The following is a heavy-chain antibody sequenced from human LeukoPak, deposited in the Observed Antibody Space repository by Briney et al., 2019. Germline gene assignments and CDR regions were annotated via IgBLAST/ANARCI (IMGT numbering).Heavy chain of an antibody. CDR3: AKGGGGRLIYYYYMDV. J-gene: IGHJ6*03. D-gene: IGHD3-16*01. CDR1: GFIFDDYA. Sequence: GGSLRLSCAASGFIFDDYAMHWVRQAPGKGLEWVSGITWNSDSIDYADSVKGRFTISRDNAKNSLYLQMNSLRAEDMALYYCAKGGGGRLIYYYYMDVWGKGPTVTVSS. V-gene: IGHV3-9*03. CDR2: ITWNSDSI.